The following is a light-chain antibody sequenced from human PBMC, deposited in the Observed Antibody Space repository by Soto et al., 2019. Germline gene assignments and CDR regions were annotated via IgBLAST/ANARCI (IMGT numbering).Light chain of an antibody. Sequence: EIVLTQSPVTLSLSPGDRATLSCRASQTVSTYLAWYQQKPGQAPRLLIYDASNMATGIPARFSGSGSGTDFALTISSIEPEDYAVSYCQQRNICPPDITFGQGTRLDIK. CDR1: QTVSTY. V-gene: IGKV3-11*01. CDR3: QQRNICPPDIT. J-gene: IGKJ5*01. CDR2: DAS.